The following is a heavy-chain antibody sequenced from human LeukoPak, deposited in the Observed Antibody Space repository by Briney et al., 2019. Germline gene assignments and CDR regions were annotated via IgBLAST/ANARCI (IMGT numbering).Heavy chain of an antibody. V-gene: IGHV4-59*01. J-gene: IGHJ3*02. Sequence: PSETLSLTCTVSGGSISSYYWSWIRQPPGKGLEWIGYIYYSGSTNYNPSLKSRVTISVDTSKNQFSLKLSSVTAADTAVYYCARSVDTNAIDIWGQGTMVTVSS. D-gene: IGHD5-18*01. CDR1: GGSISSYY. CDR3: ARSVDTNAIDI. CDR2: IYYSGST.